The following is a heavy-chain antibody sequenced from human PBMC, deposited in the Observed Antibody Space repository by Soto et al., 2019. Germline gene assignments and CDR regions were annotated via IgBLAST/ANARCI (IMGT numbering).Heavy chain of an antibody. D-gene: IGHD3-22*01. V-gene: IGHV4-30-4*01. CDR2: IYYSGST. J-gene: IGHJ6*02. CDR3: ASARYYYASSGFRFLHV. Sequence: SLLSQPPGKGLEWIGYIYYSGSTYYNPSLKSRVTISVDTSKNQFSLKLSSVTAADTAVYYCASARYYYASSGFRFLHVWGLGT.